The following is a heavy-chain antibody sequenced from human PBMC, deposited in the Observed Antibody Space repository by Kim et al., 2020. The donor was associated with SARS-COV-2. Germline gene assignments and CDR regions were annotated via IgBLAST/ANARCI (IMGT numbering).Heavy chain of an antibody. CDR1: GFTFSSYE. V-gene: IGHV3-48*03. D-gene: IGHD3-3*01. CDR2: ISSSGSTI. Sequence: GGSLRLSCAASGFTFSSYEMNWVRQAPGKGLEWVSYISSSGSTIYYADSVKGRFTISRDNAKNSLYLQMNSLRADDTAVYYCARVFSPYLAFDIWGQGTMVTVSS. CDR3: ARVFSPYLAFDI. J-gene: IGHJ3*02.